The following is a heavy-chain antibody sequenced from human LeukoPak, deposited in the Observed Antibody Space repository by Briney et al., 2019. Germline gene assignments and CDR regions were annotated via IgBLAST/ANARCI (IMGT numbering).Heavy chain of an antibody. D-gene: IGHD2-2*02. J-gene: IGHJ5*02. CDR1: GYTFTGYY. CDR2: ISAYNGNT. V-gene: IGHV1-18*04. CDR3: ARDEGKVVPAAIDGGNWFDP. Sequence: GASVKVSCKASGYTFTGYYMHWVRQAPGQGLEWMGWISAYNGNTNYAQKLQGRVTMTTDTSTSTAYMELRSLRSDDTAVYYCARDEGKVVPAAIDGGNWFDPWGQGTLVTVSS.